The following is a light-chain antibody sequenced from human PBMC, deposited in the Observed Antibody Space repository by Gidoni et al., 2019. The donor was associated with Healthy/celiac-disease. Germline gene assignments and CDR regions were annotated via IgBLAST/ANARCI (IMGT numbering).Light chain of an antibody. CDR1: SSNIGCNY. V-gene: IGLV1-47*01. CDR2: RYN. CDR3: AAWDYSLSGVV. J-gene: IGLJ2*01. Sequence: QSVLTQPPAASGTPGQRVTISCSGSSSNIGCNYVYWYQPLPGTAPHLLIYRYNHRPSGFPVRFSGSKSGTSASLAISGLRSEDVADYYCAAWDYSLSGVVFGGGTKLTVL.